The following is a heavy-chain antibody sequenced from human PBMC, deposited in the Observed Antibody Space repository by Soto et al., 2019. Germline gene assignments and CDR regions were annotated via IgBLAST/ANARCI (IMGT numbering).Heavy chain of an antibody. J-gene: IGHJ1*01. CDR1: GYTFTSYG. Sequence: QVQLVQSGAEVKKPGASVKVSCKASGYTFTSYGISWVRQAPGQGLEWMGWISAYNGNTNYAQKLQGRVTMATATSTSTAYMELRSRRADATAVDYCARDRGSGWYTGGYWDQGHVVTVSS. CDR2: ISAYNGNT. CDR3: ARDRGSGWYTGGY. V-gene: IGHV1-18*01. D-gene: IGHD6-19*01.